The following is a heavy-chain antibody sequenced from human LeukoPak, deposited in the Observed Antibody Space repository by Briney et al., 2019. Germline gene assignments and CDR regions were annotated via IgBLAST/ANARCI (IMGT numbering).Heavy chain of an antibody. Sequence: GGSLRLSCAASGFTFKNAWMSWVRQAPGKGLEWVANMKQDGSEKYYVDSVKGRSSISRDNAKNSLYLQMNSLRAEDTAVYYCARVGERWLLRSAFDYWGQGTLVTVSS. CDR1: GFTFKNAW. CDR2: MKQDGSEK. J-gene: IGHJ4*02. V-gene: IGHV3-7*01. D-gene: IGHD3-22*01. CDR3: ARVGERWLLRSAFDY.